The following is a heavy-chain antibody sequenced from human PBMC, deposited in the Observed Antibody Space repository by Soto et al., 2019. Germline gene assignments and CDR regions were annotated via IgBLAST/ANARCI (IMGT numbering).Heavy chain of an antibody. CDR3: ARELYYDILTGAPGIYYYGMDV. V-gene: IGHV1-69*06. CDR1: GGTFSSYA. J-gene: IGHJ6*02. Sequence: SVKVSCKASGGTFSSYAISWVRQAPGQGLEWMGGIIPIFGTANYAQKFQGRVTITADKSTSTAYMELSSLRSEDTAVYYCARELYYDILTGAPGIYYYGMDVWGQGTTVTVS. CDR2: IIPIFGTA. D-gene: IGHD3-9*01.